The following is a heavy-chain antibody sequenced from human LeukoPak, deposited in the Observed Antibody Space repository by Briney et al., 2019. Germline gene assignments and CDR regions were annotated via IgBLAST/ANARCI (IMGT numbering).Heavy chain of an antibody. J-gene: IGHJ4*02. CDR1: GFTFSSYS. D-gene: IGHD3-22*01. CDR3: AREAYYYDSSGDYCDY. Sequence: GGSLRLSCAASGFTFSSYSMNWVRQAPGKGLEWVSSISSSSSYIYYADSVKGPFTISRDNAKNSLYLQMNSLRAEDTAVYYCAREAYYYDSSGDYCDYWGQGTLVTVSS. CDR2: ISSSSSYI. V-gene: IGHV3-21*01.